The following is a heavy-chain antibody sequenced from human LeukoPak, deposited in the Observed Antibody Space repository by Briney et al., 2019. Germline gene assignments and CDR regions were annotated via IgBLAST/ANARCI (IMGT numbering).Heavy chain of an antibody. CDR1: GGSISSHY. CDR2: IYYSGST. CDR3: ARGGSRWVDFDY. D-gene: IGHD1-26*01. J-gene: IGHJ4*02. Sequence: NPSETLSLTCTVSGGSISSHYWNWIRQPPGKGLEWIGYIYYSGSTNYNPSLKSRVTISLDTSKSQFSLKLSSVTAADTAVYYCARGGSRWVDFDYWGQGTLVTVSS. V-gene: IGHV4-59*11.